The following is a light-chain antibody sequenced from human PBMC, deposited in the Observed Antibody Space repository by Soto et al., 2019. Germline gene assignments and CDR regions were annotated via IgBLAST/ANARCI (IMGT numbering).Light chain of an antibody. V-gene: IGKV1-9*01. CDR3: QQLNSYPLIS. CDR2: AAS. Sequence: DIQLTQSPTFLSASVGDRVTITCRAGQGISSDLAWYQQKPGKAPKLLIYAASTLHSGVPPRFSGSGSGTEFILTISSLQPEDFATYYCQQLNSYPLISFGPGTKVDIK. CDR1: QGISSD. J-gene: IGKJ3*01.